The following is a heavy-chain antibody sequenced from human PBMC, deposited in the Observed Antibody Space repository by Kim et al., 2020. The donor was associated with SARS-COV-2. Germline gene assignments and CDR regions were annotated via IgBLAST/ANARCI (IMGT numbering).Heavy chain of an antibody. CDR3: ANYVTTVRENWFDP. V-gene: IGHV3-23*01. Sequence: DTVKGRFTISRENSTNTLYLQMNSLRDEDTAVYYCANYVTTVRENWFDPWGQGTLVTVSS. J-gene: IGHJ5*02. D-gene: IGHD4-4*01.